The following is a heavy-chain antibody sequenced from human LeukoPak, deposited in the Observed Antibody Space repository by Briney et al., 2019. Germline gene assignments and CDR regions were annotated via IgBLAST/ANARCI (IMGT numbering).Heavy chain of an antibody. Sequence: SETLSLTCTVSGGSISSSSYYWGWIRQPPGKGLEWIGSIYYSGSTYYNPSLKSRVTISVDTSKNQFSLKLSSVTAADTAVYYCARETGGESPAAAGVVDYWGQGTLVTVSS. D-gene: IGHD6-13*01. CDR3: ARETGGESPAAAGVVDY. J-gene: IGHJ4*02. V-gene: IGHV4-39*07. CDR1: GGSISSSSYY. CDR2: IYYSGST.